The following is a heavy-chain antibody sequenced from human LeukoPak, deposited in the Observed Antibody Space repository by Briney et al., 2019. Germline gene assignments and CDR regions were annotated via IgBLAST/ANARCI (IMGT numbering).Heavy chain of an antibody. D-gene: IGHD3-10*01. Sequence: GGSLRLSCAASGFTFSSYGMHWVRQAPGKGLEWVAVISYDGSNKYYADSVKGRFTISRDNSKNTLYLQMNSLRAEDTAVYYCAKEYGSGSYYTYWFDPWGQGTLVTVSS. CDR2: ISYDGSNK. CDR1: GFTFSSYG. J-gene: IGHJ5*02. V-gene: IGHV3-30*18. CDR3: AKEYGSGSYYTYWFDP.